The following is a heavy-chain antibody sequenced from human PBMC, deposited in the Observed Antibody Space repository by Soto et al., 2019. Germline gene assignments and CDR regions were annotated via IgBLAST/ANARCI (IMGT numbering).Heavy chain of an antibody. J-gene: IGHJ3*02. CDR2: ISNDGSST. Sequence: EVQLVESGGGLVQPGGSLRLSCAASGFTSSSYWIHWVRQAPGKGLVWVSRISNDGSSTNYADSVKGRCTISRDNAKNTVYLQMNSVRAEDTAVYYCARDTYYYDSSDHFSADAFDIWGQGTMLTVSS. V-gene: IGHV3-74*01. D-gene: IGHD3-22*01. CDR1: GFTSSSYW. CDR3: ARDTYYYDSSDHFSADAFDI.